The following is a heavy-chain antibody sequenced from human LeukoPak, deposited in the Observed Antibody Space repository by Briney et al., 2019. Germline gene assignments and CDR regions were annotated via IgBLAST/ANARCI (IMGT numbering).Heavy chain of an antibody. CDR1: GFTFSNAW. J-gene: IGHJ4*02. CDR2: IKSKTDGGTT. V-gene: IGHV3-15*01. Sequence: GGSLRLSCAASGFTFSNAWMSWVRQAPGKGLEWVGRIKSKTDGGTTDYAAPVKGRFTISRDDPKNTLYLQMNSLRADDTAVYYCATDDFYDSIDFAGYWGQGTLVTVSS. CDR3: ATDDFYDSIDFAGY. D-gene: IGHD3-22*01.